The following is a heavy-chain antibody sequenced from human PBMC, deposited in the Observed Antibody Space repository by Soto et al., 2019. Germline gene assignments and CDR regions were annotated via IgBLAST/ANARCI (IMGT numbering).Heavy chain of an antibody. CDR3: AKDSKFYSNYAFHPDMDV. J-gene: IGHJ6*03. D-gene: IGHD4-4*01. V-gene: IGHV3-23*01. CDR1: GFTFSSYA. CDR2: ISGSGGST. Sequence: GGSLRLSCAASGFTFSSYAMSWVRQAPGKGLEWVSAISGSGGSTYYADSVKGRFTISRDNSKNTLYLQMNSLRAEDMAVYYCAKDSKFYSNYAFHPDMDVWGKGTTVTVSS.